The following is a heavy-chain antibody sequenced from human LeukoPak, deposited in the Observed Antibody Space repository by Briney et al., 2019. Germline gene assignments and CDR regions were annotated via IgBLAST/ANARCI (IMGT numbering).Heavy chain of an antibody. CDR3: AVSGYDMGKYDAFDI. Sequence: GASVKVSCKASGGTFSSYAISWVRQAPGQGLEWTGGIIPIFGTANYAQKFQGRVTITADKSTSTAYMELSSLRSEDTAVYYCAVSGYDMGKYDAFDIWGQGTMVTVSS. J-gene: IGHJ3*02. CDR1: GGTFSSYA. CDR2: IIPIFGTA. D-gene: IGHD5-12*01. V-gene: IGHV1-69*06.